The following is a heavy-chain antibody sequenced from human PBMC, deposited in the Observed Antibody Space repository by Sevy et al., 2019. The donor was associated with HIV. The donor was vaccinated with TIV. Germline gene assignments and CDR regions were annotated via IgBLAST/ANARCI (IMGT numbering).Heavy chain of an antibody. CDR1: GYTFTSFG. Sequence: ASVKVSCKASGYTFTSFGITWVRQAPGQGLEWVGWVSPYNGKTKYAQKLQGRVTMTTDISTSTAYMELRSLRSDDTAVYYCARPFCSGGSCYRWYFDFWGQGTLVTVSS. J-gene: IGHJ4*02. V-gene: IGHV1-18*01. CDR3: ARPFCSGGSCYRWYFDF. D-gene: IGHD2-15*01. CDR2: VSPYNGKT.